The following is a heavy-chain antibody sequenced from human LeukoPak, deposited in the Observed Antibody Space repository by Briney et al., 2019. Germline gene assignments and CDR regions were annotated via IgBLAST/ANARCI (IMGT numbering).Heavy chain of an antibody. Sequence: SVKVSCKASGGTFSSYAISWVRQAPGQGLEWMGRIIPILGIANYAQKFQGRVTITADKSTSTAYMELSSLRPEDTAVYYCARHCSSTSCYSYYWGQGTLVTVSS. D-gene: IGHD2-2*01. V-gene: IGHV1-69*04. J-gene: IGHJ4*02. CDR3: ARHCSSTSCYSYY. CDR2: IIPILGIA. CDR1: GGTFSSYA.